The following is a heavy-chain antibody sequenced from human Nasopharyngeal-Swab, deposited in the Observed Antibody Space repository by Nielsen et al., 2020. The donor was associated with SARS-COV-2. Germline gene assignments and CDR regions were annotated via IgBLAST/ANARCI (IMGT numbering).Heavy chain of an antibody. Sequence: GGSLRLSCVASGFTFSSYAMNWVRQAPGKGLEWVSVISRTYSTYYADSVRGRFTVSRDTSENTLYLQMNSLRPEDTAVYYCAREADSHDFWGQGTLVTVSS. CDR2: ISRTYST. J-gene: IGHJ4*02. V-gene: IGHV3-23*01. CDR1: GFTFSSYA. CDR3: AREADSHDF.